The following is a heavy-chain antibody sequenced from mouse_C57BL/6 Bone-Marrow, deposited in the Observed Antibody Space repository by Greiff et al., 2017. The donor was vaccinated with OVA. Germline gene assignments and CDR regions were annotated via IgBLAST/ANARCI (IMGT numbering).Heavy chain of an antibody. CDR2: IDPETGGT. V-gene: IGHV1-15*01. J-gene: IGHJ4*01. CDR1: GYTFTDYE. CDR3: KKVYSRYAMDY. D-gene: IGHD2-1*01. Sequence: QVQLKQSGAELVRPGASVTLSCKASGYTFTDYEMHWVKQTPVHGLEWIGAIDPETGGTAYNQKFKGKAILTADKSSSTAYMELRSLTSEDSAVYYCKKVYSRYAMDYWGQGTSVTVSS.